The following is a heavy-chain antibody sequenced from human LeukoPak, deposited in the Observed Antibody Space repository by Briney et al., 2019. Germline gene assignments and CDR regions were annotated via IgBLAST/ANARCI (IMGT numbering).Heavy chain of an antibody. D-gene: IGHD2-2*01. Sequence: PSETLSLTCTVSGGSISSSSYYWGWIRQPPGKGLEWIGSIYYSGSTYYNPSLKSRVTISVDTSKNQFSLKLSSVTAADTAVYYCARVGNIVVVPAEVAFDPWGQGTLVTVSS. CDR2: IYYSGST. CDR1: GGSISSSSYY. CDR3: ARVGNIVVVPAEVAFDP. J-gene: IGHJ5*02. V-gene: IGHV4-39*07.